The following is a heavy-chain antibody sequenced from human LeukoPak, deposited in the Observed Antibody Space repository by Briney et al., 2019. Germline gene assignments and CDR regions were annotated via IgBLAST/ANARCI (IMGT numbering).Heavy chain of an antibody. V-gene: IGHV4-61*08. CDR1: GGSISSGGYY. D-gene: IGHD6-13*01. Sequence: SQTLSLTCIVSGGSISSGGYYWSWSRQPPGKGLEWSGYIYYSGSTNYNPSLKSRVTISVDTSKNQFSLKLSSVTAADTAVYYCARARYSSMTSIRFDPWGQGTLVTVSS. CDR3: ARARYSSMTSIRFDP. J-gene: IGHJ5*02. CDR2: IYYSGST.